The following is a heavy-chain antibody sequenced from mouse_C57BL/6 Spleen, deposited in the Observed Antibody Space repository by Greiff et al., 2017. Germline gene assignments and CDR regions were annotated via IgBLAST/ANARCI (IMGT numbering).Heavy chain of an antibody. CDR1: GFTFSDYY. J-gene: IGHJ4*01. CDR3: ARQGNSYAMDY. CDR2: ISNGGGST. V-gene: IGHV5-12*01. Sequence: EVQVVEPGGGLVQPGGSLKLSCAASGFTFSDYYMYWVRQTPEKRLEWVAYISNGGGSTYYPDTVKGRFTISRDNAKNTLYLQMSRLKSEDTAMYYCARQGNSYAMDYGGQGTSVTVSS. D-gene: IGHD2-1*01.